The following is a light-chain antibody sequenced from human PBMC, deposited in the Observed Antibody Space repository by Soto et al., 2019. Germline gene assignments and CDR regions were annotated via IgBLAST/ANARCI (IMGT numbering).Light chain of an antibody. CDR2: VAS. J-gene: IGKJ2*01. Sequence: EMVMTQSPATLSVSPGERATLSCRASQSVSSNLACYQQQPGQAPKFLIFVASTRATGVPARFSGSGSGTEFTLTISSLQSEDFAVYYCQQYNNWPYTFGQGTKLEIK. CDR3: QQYNNWPYT. CDR1: QSVSSN. V-gene: IGKV3-15*01.